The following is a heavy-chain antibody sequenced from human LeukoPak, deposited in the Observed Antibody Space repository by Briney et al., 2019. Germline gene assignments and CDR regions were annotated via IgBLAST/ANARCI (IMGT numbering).Heavy chain of an antibody. CDR3: ARNPFYYYYYGVDV. CDR1: GGSFSGYY. V-gene: IGHV4-34*01. CDR2: INHSGST. J-gene: IGHJ6*02. Sequence: PSETLSLTCAVYGGSFSGYYWSWIRQPPGKGLEWIGEINHSGSTNYNPSLKSRVTISVDTSKNQFSLKLSSVTAADTAVYYCARNPFYYYYYGVDVWGQGTTVTVSS.